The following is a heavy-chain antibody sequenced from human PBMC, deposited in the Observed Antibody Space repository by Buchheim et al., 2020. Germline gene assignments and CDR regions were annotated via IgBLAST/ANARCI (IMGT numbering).Heavy chain of an antibody. J-gene: IGHJ4*02. D-gene: IGHD3-10*01. CDR1: GFTFSRNW. CDR3: TTGTGGSGSPLGAF. Sequence: EVQLVESGGGLVQPGGSLRLPCEVSGFTFSRNWMHWVRQAPGKGLVWVSRIDADGTRTTYADSVRGRFIISRDNAKNTEYLQMNSLRAEDTAVYYCTTGTGGSGSPLGAFWGQGTL. CDR2: IDADGTRT. V-gene: IGHV3-74*01.